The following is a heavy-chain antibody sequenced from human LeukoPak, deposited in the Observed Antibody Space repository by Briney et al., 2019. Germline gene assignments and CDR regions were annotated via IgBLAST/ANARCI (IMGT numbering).Heavy chain of an antibody. CDR3: ARAYYDISAGCGY. CDR1: GYTFTSYS. CDR2: INPSGGST. D-gene: IGHD3-22*01. V-gene: IGHV1-46*01. Sequence: EASVKVSCKASGYTFTSYSMHWVRQAPGQGLEWMGLINPSGGSTTYAQHFQGRVTMTRDMSTSTVYMELSSLRSEDTAVYYCARAYYDISAGCGYWGQGTLVTVSS. J-gene: IGHJ4*02.